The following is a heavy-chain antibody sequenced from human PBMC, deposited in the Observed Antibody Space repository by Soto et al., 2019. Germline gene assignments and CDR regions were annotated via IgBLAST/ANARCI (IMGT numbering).Heavy chain of an antibody. Sequence: EVQLLESGGGLVQPGESLRLSCTASGFTFSSYAMSWVRQAPGKGLEWVSGISATGVTTFYADFMQVLLTMSRINSSDTMYLKMNSLRVEDTAVYYCARGHDWGGGSDGFDIWGKGTRVTVTS. J-gene: IGHJ3*02. D-gene: IGHD2-21*01. CDR1: GFTFSSYA. CDR2: ISATGVTT. CDR3: ARGHDWGGGSDGFDI. V-gene: IGHV3-23*01.